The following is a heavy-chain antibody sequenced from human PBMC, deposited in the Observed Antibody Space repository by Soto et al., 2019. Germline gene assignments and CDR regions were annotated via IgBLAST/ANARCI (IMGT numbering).Heavy chain of an antibody. V-gene: IGHV3-21*01. J-gene: IGHJ4*02. CDR1: GFTFSSYS. D-gene: IGHD2-15*01. Sequence: GGSLRLSCAASGFTFSSYSMNWVRQAPGKGLEWVADITTSSSFRFYADSLKGRFTISRDDAKNSLYLQMNSLRVEDTGVYYCARDLGVALATLTLDSWGQGTLVTVSS. CDR3: ARDLGVALATLTLDS. CDR2: ITTSSSFR.